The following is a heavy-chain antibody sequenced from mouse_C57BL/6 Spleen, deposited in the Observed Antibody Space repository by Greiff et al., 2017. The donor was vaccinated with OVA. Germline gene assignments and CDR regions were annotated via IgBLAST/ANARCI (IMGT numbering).Heavy chain of an antibody. CDR2: IYPGDGDT. J-gene: IGHJ4*01. V-gene: IGHV1-80*01. D-gene: IGHD1-1*01. Sequence: QVQLQQSGAELVKPGASVKISCKASGYAFSSSWLNWVKQRPGKGLEWIGQIYPGDGDTNYNGKFKGKATLTADKSSSTAYMQRSSLTSEDSAVYFCAREDYYLAMDYWGQGTSVTVSS. CDR1: GYAFSSSW. CDR3: AREDYYLAMDY.